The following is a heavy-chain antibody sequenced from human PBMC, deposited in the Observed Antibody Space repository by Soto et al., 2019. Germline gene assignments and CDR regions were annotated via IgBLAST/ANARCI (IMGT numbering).Heavy chain of an antibody. CDR2: ISGSGGST. J-gene: IGHJ6*02. CDR3: AKAVGIQQQLVRTRLYYYYGMDV. Sequence: PGGSLRLSCAASGFTFSSYAMSWVRQAPGKGLEWVSAISGSGGSTYYADSVKGRFTISRDNSKNTLYLQMNSLRAEDTAVYYCAKAVGIQQQLVRTRLYYYYGMDVWGQGTTVTVSS. V-gene: IGHV3-23*01. D-gene: IGHD6-13*01. CDR1: GFTFSSYA.